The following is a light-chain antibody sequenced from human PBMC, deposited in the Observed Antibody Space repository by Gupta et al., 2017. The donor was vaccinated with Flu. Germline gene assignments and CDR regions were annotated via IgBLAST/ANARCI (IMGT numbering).Light chain of an antibody. CDR1: STDGGANDH. CDR2: DVS. Sequence: SALTQPRSVAWSPGRSVASSSTGTSTDGGANDHVSWYQHHPGKAPRLTIYDVSVRPSGVPDRFSGSKSGNTASLTISGLQAEDEADYYCCSFAGDYTLVVFGGGTRLTVL. J-gene: IGLJ2*01. V-gene: IGLV2-11*01. CDR3: CSFAGDYTLVV.